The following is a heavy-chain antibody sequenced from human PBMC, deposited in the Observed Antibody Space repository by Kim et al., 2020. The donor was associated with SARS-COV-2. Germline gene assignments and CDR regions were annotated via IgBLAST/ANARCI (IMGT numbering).Heavy chain of an antibody. J-gene: IGHJ6*02. Sequence: KSRVTISVDTSKNQFSLKLGSVTAADTAVYYCARGWGGATLRYYYYGMDVWGQGTTVTVSS. CDR3: ARGWGGATLRYYYYGMDV. D-gene: IGHD5-12*01. V-gene: IGHV4-34*01.